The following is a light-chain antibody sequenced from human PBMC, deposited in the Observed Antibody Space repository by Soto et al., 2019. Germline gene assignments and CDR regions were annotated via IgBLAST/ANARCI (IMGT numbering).Light chain of an antibody. CDR2: DTT. CDR3: LLSYSGGDSV. CDR1: IGFVTSGHY. V-gene: IGLV7-46*01. J-gene: IGLJ1*01. Sequence: QAVVTQEPSLTVSPGGTVTLTCGSSIGFVTSGHYPYWFQQKPGQAPRTLIYDTTNRLSWTPARFSGSLLGDKAALTLSGAQPEDEADYSCLLSYSGGDSVFGSGTKLTVL.